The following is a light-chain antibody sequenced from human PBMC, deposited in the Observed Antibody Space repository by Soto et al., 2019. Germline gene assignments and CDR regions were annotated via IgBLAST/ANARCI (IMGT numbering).Light chain of an antibody. V-gene: IGLV2-8*01. Sequence: QSALTQPPSASGSPGQSVTISCTGTSSDVGAYNYVSWYQQHPGKAPKLMIFEVTKWPSGVSSRFSASKSGNTASLTISGVQAEDEADYYCCSYAGTTTWVFGGGTKLTVL. CDR2: EVT. CDR3: CSYAGTTTWV. CDR1: SSDVGAYNY. J-gene: IGLJ3*02.